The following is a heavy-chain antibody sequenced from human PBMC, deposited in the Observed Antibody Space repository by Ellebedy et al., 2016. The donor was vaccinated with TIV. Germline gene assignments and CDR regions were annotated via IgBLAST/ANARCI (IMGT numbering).Heavy chain of an antibody. CDR2: ISSGSNSI. D-gene: IGHD5-18*01. Sequence: GESLKISXAASGFTFSDYYMSWIRQAPGKGLEWVSYISSGSNSIYYADSVKGRFTISRDNAKNSLYLQMNSLRAEDTAVYYCARDRGYSYGDYWGQGTLVTVSS. CDR3: ARDRGYSYGDY. V-gene: IGHV3-11*01. J-gene: IGHJ4*02. CDR1: GFTFSDYY.